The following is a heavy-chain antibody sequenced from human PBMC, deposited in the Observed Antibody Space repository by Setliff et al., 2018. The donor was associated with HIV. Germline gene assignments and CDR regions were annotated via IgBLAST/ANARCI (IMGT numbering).Heavy chain of an antibody. V-gene: IGHV3-30*04. D-gene: IGHD2-2*01. CDR1: GFTFRSYA. Sequence: PGGSLRLSCAASGFTFRSYAMHWVRQAPGKGLEWVADISHDGSIEDYADSVRGRFTISRDNSKSAVYLQMNSLRPEDTALYYCARRAYCSSTTCFDNWGQGTLVTVSS. CDR2: ISHDGSIE. J-gene: IGHJ4*02. CDR3: ARRAYCSSTTCFDN.